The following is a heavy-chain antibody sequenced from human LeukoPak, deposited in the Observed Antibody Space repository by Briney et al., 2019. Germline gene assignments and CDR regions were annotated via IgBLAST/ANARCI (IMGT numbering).Heavy chain of an antibody. CDR3: ARQYYDILTDYNYYFDH. CDR1: GGSISSSSYN. CDR2: IHYSGST. J-gene: IGHJ4*02. Sequence: PSETLSLTCSVSGGSISSSSYNWGWIRQPPGKGLEWIASIHYSGSTYYNPSLKSRVSISVDTSNNQFSLKLSSVTAADTAIYYCARQYYDILTDYNYYFDHWGQGTLVTVSS. D-gene: IGHD3-9*01. V-gene: IGHV4-39*01.